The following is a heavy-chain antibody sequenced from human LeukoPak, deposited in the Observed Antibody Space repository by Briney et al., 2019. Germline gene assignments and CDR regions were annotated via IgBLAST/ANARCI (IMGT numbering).Heavy chain of an antibody. V-gene: IGHV1-8*01. CDR3: ARGTGSWLRLTRWFDP. D-gene: IGHD5-12*01. J-gene: IGHJ5*02. Sequence: ASVKVSCKASGYTFTNYDINWVRQATGQGLEWMGWMNPNSGNTDYAQKFQGRVTMTRNTSISTAYMELSSLVSEDTAVYHCARGTGSWLRLTRWFDPWGQGTLVTVSS. CDR1: GYTFTNYD. CDR2: MNPNSGNT.